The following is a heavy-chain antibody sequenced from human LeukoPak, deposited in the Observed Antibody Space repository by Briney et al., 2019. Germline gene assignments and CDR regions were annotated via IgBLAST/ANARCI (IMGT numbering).Heavy chain of an antibody. CDR2: INHSGST. V-gene: IGHV4-34*01. D-gene: IGHD3-22*01. CDR3: ARASPSPFLDSSGYYDGGGMDV. J-gene: IGHJ6*02. CDR1: GGSFSGYY. Sequence: SETLSLTCAVYGGSFSGYYWSWIRQPPGKGLEWIGEINHSGSTNYNPSLKSRVTISVDTSKNQFSLKLSSVTAADTAVYYCARASPSPFLDSSGYYDGGGMDVWGQGTTVTVSS.